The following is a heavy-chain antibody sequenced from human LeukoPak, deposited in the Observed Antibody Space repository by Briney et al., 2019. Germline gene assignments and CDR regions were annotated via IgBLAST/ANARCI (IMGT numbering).Heavy chain of an antibody. V-gene: IGHV1-69*01. CDR3: ARGTRGYSGYDTFDY. J-gene: IGHJ4*02. CDR1: GGTFSSYA. Sequence: GSSVYASCKASGGTFSSYAISWVRQAPGQGIEWMGGIIPIFGTANYAQKFQGRVTITADESTSTAYMELSSLRSEDTAVYYCARGTRGYSGYDTFDYWGQGTLVTVSS. D-gene: IGHD5-12*01. CDR2: IIPIFGTA.